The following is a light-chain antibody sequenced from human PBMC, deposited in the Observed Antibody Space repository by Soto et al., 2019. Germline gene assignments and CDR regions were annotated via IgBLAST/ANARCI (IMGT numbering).Light chain of an antibody. J-gene: IGKJ2*01. CDR3: QQTDSIPYT. CDR2: GAS. Sequence: IVLTQSPGTLSLSSGERASLSCRASQSVGDSYLAWYQQKPGQPPRLLIYGASSRATGIPDRFSGSGSGTDFTLTISGLQPEDFATYYCQQTDSIPYTFGQGTKLAIK. V-gene: IGKV3-20*01. CDR1: QSVGDSY.